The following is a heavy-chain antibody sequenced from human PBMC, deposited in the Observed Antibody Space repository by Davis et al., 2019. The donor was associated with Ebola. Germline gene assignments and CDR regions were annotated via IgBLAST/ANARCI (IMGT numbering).Heavy chain of an antibody. CDR3: ARLGSSNLGGYGMDV. CDR2: IYYSGST. Sequence: PSETLSLTCTVSGGSISSYYWSWIRQPPGKGLEWIGSIYYSGSTYYNPSLKSRVTISVDTSKNQFSLKLSSVTAADTAVYYCARLGSSNLGGYGMDVWGQGTTVTVSS. V-gene: IGHV4-39*01. J-gene: IGHJ6*02. CDR1: GGSISSYY. D-gene: IGHD4-11*01.